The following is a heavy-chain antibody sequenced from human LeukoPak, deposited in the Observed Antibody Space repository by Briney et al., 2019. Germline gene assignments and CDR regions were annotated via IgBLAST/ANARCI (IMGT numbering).Heavy chain of an antibody. V-gene: IGHV3-30*04. CDR3: AKTSLSDSSGHYYYMDV. J-gene: IGHJ6*03. D-gene: IGHD3-3*01. CDR2: ISHDGGNK. CDR1: GFTLSRHP. Sequence: GGSLRLSCAASGFTLSRHPIFWVRQAPGKGLEWVAVISHDGGNKYYTDSVKGRFTISRDNSRNTVSLQLSNLRTEDTALYYCAKTSLSDSSGHYYYMDVWGKGTTVTVSS.